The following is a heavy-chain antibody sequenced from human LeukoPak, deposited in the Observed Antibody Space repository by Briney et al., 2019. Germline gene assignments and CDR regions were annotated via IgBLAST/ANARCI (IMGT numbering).Heavy chain of an antibody. D-gene: IGHD3-22*01. CDR2: IYYSGST. J-gene: IGHJ3*02. Sequence: SETLSLTCTVSGGSISSYYWSWIRQPPGKGLEWIGYIYYSGSTNYNPSLKSRVTISVDTSKNQFSLKLSPVTAADTAVYYCARNMIVEDDAFDNWGQGTMVTVSS. V-gene: IGHV4-59*12. CDR3: ARNMIVEDDAFDN. CDR1: GGSISSYY.